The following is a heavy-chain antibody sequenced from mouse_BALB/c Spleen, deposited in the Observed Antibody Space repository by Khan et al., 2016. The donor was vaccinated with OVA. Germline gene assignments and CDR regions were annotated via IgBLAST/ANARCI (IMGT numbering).Heavy chain of an antibody. V-gene: IGHV5-17*02. Sequence: EVELVESGGGLVQPGGSRKLSCAASGFTFNNYGMHWVRQAPEKGLEWVAYISGDSNTIYYVDSVKGRFTISRDNPKNTLFLQMTSLMSEDTAMYYCATSYFYGYYFDYWGPGTTPTVS. CDR3: ATSYFYGYYFDY. J-gene: IGHJ2*01. CDR2: ISGDSNTI. CDR1: GFTFNNYG. D-gene: IGHD1-1*01.